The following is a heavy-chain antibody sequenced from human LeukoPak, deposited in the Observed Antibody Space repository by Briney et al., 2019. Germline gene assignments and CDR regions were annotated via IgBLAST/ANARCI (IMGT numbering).Heavy chain of an antibody. V-gene: IGHV3-7*04. CDR2: IKQDGSEK. CDR3: ARGHTSNWDHVFDI. D-gene: IGHD6-13*01. Sequence: SGGSLRLSCAVSGFTFSSYWMSWVRQAPGKGLEWVANIKQDGSEKYYVDSVKGRFTISRDNAKNSLYLQMNSLRGEDTAVYFRARGHTSNWDHVFDIWGQGTMVTVSS. J-gene: IGHJ3*02. CDR1: GFTFSSYW.